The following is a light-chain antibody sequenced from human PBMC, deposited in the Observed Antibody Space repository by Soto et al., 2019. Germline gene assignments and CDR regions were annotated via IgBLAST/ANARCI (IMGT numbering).Light chain of an antibody. CDR2: GAS. CDR1: QSVSGN. CDR3: QQFNSWPRT. Sequence: IVMTQSPATVSGSPGERVTLSCRASQSVSGNVAWYHQKPGQPPRLLVYGASTTATDIPARFFGSGSETGFTLTITRLQSEDFGIYYCQQFNSWPRTFGQGTKVEIK. J-gene: IGKJ1*01. V-gene: IGKV3-15*01.